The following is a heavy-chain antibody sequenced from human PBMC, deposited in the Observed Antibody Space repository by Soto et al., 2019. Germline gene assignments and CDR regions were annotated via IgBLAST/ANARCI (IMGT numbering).Heavy chain of an antibody. CDR2: IYYSGST. Sequence: PSETLSLTCTVSGDSISSYYWSWIRQPPGKGLEWIGYIYYSGSTNYNPSLKSRVTISVDTSKNQFSLKLSSVTAADTAVYYCARASVTSYYYGSGSYYNRWFDPWGQGTLVT. J-gene: IGHJ5*02. V-gene: IGHV4-59*01. CDR3: ARASVTSYYYGSGSYYNRWFDP. D-gene: IGHD3-10*01. CDR1: GDSISSYY.